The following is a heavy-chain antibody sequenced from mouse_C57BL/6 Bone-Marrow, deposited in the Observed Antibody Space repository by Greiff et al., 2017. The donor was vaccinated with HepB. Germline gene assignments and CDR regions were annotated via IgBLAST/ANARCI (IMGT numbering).Heavy chain of an antibody. CDR2: IHPNSGST. V-gene: IGHV1-64*01. CDR1: GYTFTSYW. J-gene: IGHJ3*01. Sequence: QVQLQQPGAELVKPGASAKLSCKASGYTFTSYWMHWVKQRPGQGLEWIGMIHPNSGSTNYNEKFKSKATLTVDKSSSTAYMQLSSLTSEDSAVYYCARIAYYYGSSYPAYWGQGTLVTVSA. CDR3: ARIAYYYGSSYPAY. D-gene: IGHD1-1*01.